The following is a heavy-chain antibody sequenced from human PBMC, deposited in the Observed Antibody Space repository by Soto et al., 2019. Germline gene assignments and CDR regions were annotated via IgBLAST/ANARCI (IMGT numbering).Heavy chain of an antibody. J-gene: IGHJ4*02. CDR3: ARDSFGTESQFEY. CDR1: GLTFSDSA. Sequence: QVQLLESVGGVVQPGRSLRLSCVASGLTFSDSAMHWVRQAPGKGLEWVAVISYGGSNEYYADSVKGRFTISRDNSKNTLYLQINSMRAEDTAVYYCARDSFGTESQFEYWGQGTLVTVSS. V-gene: IGHV3-30-3*01. D-gene: IGHD2-8*02. CDR2: ISYGGSNE.